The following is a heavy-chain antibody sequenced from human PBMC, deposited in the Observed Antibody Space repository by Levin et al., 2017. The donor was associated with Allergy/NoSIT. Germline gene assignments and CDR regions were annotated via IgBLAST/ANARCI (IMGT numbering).Heavy chain of an antibody. CDR1: GFSFSSYG. CDR2: IWHDGSRE. CDR3: ARIPGSPTRWEVLGDAFDV. J-gene: IGHJ3*01. V-gene: IGHV3-33*01. Sequence: GGSLRLSCVASGFSFSSYGIQWVRQAPGKGLEWVAFIWHDGSRESYADLVKGRFTISRDNSKSTLYLQINSLRVEDTAVYYCARIPGSPTRWEVLGDAFDVWGQGTTVTVSP. D-gene: IGHD1-26*01.